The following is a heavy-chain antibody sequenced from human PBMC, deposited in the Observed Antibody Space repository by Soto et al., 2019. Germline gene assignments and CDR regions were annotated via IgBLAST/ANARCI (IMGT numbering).Heavy chain of an antibody. V-gene: IGHV3-23*01. D-gene: IGHD3-22*01. Sequence: GSLRLSCAASGFTVSSDAMSWVRQAPGKGLEWVSAISGSGGSTYYADSVKGRFTISRDNSKNSLYLQMNGLRADDTAVYYCARGDYYDTSGPFSDAFDIWGQGTMVTVSS. J-gene: IGHJ3*02. CDR1: GFTVSSDA. CDR2: ISGSGGST. CDR3: ARGDYYDTSGPFSDAFDI.